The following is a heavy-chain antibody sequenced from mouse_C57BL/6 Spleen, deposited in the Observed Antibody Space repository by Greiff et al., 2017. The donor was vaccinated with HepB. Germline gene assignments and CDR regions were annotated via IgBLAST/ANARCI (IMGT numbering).Heavy chain of an antibody. CDR2: INPNNGGT. CDR3: ARNLCEGGSSYDAY. J-gene: IGHJ3*01. CDR1: GYTFTDYY. V-gene: IGHV1-26*01. D-gene: IGHD1-1*01. Sequence: EVQLQQSGPELVKPGASVKISCKASGYTFTDYYMNWVKQSHGKSLEWIGDINPNNGGTSYNQKFKGKATLTVDKSSSTAYMELRSLTSEDSAVYYCARNLCEGGSSYDAYWGQGTLVTVSA.